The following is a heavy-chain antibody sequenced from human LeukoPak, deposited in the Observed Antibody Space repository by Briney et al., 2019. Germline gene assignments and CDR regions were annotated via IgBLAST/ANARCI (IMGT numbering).Heavy chain of an antibody. D-gene: IGHD3/OR15-3a*01. J-gene: IGHJ4*02. Sequence: GGSLRLSCAASGFTFSSYGMHWVRKAPGKGLEWVAFIEKDGNTKYYTDSVRGRFAISRDNSKNTLYLQMSSLRTEDTAMFYCTKARDFWTRRFFDYWGQGTLVTVFS. CDR1: GFTFSSYG. V-gene: IGHV3-30*02. CDR3: TKARDFWTRRFFDY. CDR2: IEKDGNTK.